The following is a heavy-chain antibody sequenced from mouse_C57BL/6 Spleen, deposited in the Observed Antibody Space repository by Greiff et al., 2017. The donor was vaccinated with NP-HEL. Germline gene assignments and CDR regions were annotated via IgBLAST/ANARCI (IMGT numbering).Heavy chain of an antibody. CDR3: ARSGGLSYYFDY. D-gene: IGHD3-2*02. V-gene: IGHV1-4*01. CDR2: INPSSGYT. Sequence: VQLQQSGAELARPGASVKMSCKASGYTFTSYTMHWVKQRPGQGLEWIGYINPSSGYTKYNQKFKDKATLTADKSSSTAYMQLSSLTSEDSAVYYCARSGGLSYYFDYWGQGTTLTVSS. J-gene: IGHJ2*01. CDR1: GYTFTSYT.